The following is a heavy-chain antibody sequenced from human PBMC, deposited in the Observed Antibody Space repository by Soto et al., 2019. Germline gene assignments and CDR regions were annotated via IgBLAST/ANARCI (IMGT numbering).Heavy chain of an antibody. D-gene: IGHD1-1*01. J-gene: IGHJ4*02. CDR2: ISVYNRKT. CDR3: ARVISTTSATIHY. V-gene: IGHV1-18*01. Sequence: QVQLVQSGAEVKKPGASVKVSCKASGYPFTSDAISWVRQAPGQGLEWMGWISVYNRKTNYVDKFKERVSMTTDTSTNTAYLELRSLRSDDTAMYYCARVISTTSATIHYWGQGTLVTVSS. CDR1: GYPFTSDA.